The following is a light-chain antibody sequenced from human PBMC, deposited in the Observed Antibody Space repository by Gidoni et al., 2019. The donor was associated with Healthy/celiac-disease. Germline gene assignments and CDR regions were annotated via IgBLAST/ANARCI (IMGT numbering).Light chain of an antibody. CDR1: QSISSW. CDR3: QQYNSVGVT. Sequence: DIQMTQSPSTLSASVGDRVTITCRTSQSISSWLAWYQQKPGKAPKLLMYKASSLESGVPSRFSGSGSGTEFTLTISSLQPDDFATYYCQQYNSVGVTFGPGTKVEIK. CDR2: KAS. V-gene: IGKV1-5*03. J-gene: IGKJ3*01.